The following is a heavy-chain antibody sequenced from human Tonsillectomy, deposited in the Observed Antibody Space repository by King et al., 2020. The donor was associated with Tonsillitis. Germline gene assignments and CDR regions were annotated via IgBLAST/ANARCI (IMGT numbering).Heavy chain of an antibody. CDR2: ISSSGSYT. CDR3: ARLQIHLCGFHI. CDR1: GFTFSDY. Sequence: VQLVESGGGLVKPGGSLRLSCAASGFTFSDYMSWIRQAPGKGLEWVSYISSSGSYTNYADSVKGRFTISRDNAKNSLYLQMNSLRAEDTAVYYCARLQIHLCGFHIWGQGTMVTVSS. D-gene: IGHD2-21*01. J-gene: IGHJ3*02. V-gene: IGHV3-11*05.